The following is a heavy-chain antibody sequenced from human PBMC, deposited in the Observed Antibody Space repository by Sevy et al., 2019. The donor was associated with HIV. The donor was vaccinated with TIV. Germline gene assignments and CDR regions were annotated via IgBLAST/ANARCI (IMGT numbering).Heavy chain of an antibody. D-gene: IGHD6-19*01. Sequence: SETLSLTCTVSGGSFSSSSYYWNWIRQPAGRGLEWIGRIYTSGRTNYNPSLKSRVTMSVDTSKNQFSLKLSSVTAAATAVYYCAGRIAVAAFDYWGQGNLVTVSS. CDR1: GGSFSSSSYY. CDR2: IYTSGRT. CDR3: AGRIAVAAFDY. J-gene: IGHJ4*02. V-gene: IGHV4-61*02.